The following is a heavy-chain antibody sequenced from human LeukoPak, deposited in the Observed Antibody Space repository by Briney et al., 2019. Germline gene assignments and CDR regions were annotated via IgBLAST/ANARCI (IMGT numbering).Heavy chain of an antibody. Sequence: SVKVSCKASGGTFGSYAISWVRQAPGQGLEWMGRIIPILGIANYAQKFQGRVTITADKSTSTAYMELSSLRSEDTAVYYCAKSERAYSSSWLDGDYWGQGTLVTVSS. J-gene: IGHJ4*02. CDR2: IIPILGIA. V-gene: IGHV1-69*04. CDR1: GGTFGSYA. D-gene: IGHD6-13*01. CDR3: AKSERAYSSSWLDGDY.